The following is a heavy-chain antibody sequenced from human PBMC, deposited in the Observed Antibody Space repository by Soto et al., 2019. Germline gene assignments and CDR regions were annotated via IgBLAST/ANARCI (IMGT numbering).Heavy chain of an antibody. CDR2: IRGRRHNYAT. V-gene: IGHV3-73*02. CDR3: TTERDY. J-gene: IGHJ4*02. CDR1: GLNFSGSA. Sequence: EVQLVESGGGLVQIGGSLRLSCATSGLNFSGSAMHWARQASGKGLVWVGRIRGRRHNYATTYAASVEGRFTISRDDSKNTVYLQMNGLKTEDTAVYYCTTERDYWGRGTLVTVSS.